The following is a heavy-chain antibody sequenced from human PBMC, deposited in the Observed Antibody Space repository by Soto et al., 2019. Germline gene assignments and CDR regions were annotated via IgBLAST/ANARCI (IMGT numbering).Heavy chain of an antibody. Sequence: QVQMVQSGAEVKKPGSSVKVSCKASGGTFSSYTISWVRQAPGQGLEWMGRIMPILGIANYEKKFQGRVTITADKSTSTAYMELSSLRSEDTAVYYCSGRMGGMDVWGQGTTVTVSS. V-gene: IGHV1-69*02. CDR3: SGRMGGMDV. D-gene: IGHD1-26*01. CDR1: GGTFSSYT. CDR2: IMPILGIA. J-gene: IGHJ6*02.